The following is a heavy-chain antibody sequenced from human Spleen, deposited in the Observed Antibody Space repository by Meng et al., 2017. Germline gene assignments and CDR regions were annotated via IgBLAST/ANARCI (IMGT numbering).Heavy chain of an antibody. D-gene: IGHD3-22*01. Sequence: KVSCKASGYSFTNYWIGWVRQMPGKGLEWMGIVYPGDSNTRYSPSFQGQVTISADKSITTAYLQWSSLKASDTAMYYCARLGSDGYYYGAARWGQGTLVTVSS. CDR1: GYSFTNYW. V-gene: IGHV5-51*01. J-gene: IGHJ4*02. CDR3: ARLGSDGYYYGAAR. CDR2: VYPGDSNT.